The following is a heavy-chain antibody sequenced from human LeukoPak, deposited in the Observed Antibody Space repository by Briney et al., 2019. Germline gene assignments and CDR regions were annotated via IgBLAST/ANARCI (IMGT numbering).Heavy chain of an antibody. Sequence: PGGSLRLSCAAAGFIVRNYGMHWVRQAPGKRQEWVAVIWNDGSETFHADSVKGRFRIARDNSKNTLYLQMNSLRAEDTAVYFCARDMGRAWYGPPDYWGQGTLVTVSS. CDR2: IWNDGSET. J-gene: IGHJ4*02. CDR1: GFIVRNYG. V-gene: IGHV3-33*01. CDR3: ARDMGRAWYGPPDY. D-gene: IGHD6-13*01.